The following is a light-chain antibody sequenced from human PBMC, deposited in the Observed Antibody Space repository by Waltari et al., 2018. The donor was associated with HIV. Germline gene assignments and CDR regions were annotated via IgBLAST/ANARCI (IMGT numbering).Light chain of an antibody. Sequence: QSALTQPASVSGSPGQSITISCTGTSSDVRSYNLVSWYQRHPGKAPKLMIYEVSKRPSGVSNRFSGSRSGNTASLTISGLQAEDEADYYCCSYAGSSTYVFGTGTKVTVL. V-gene: IGLV2-23*02. J-gene: IGLJ1*01. CDR3: CSYAGSSTYV. CDR1: SSDVRSYNL. CDR2: EVS.